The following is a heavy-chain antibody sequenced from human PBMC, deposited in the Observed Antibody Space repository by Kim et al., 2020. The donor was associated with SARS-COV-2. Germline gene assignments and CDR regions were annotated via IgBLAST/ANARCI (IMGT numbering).Heavy chain of an antibody. Sequence: GGSLRLSCVASGFTFSTYWMNWVRQAPGKGLEWVADIRPDGREKHYVDSVKGRFTSSRDNAKNSLYLQMNNLRVEDPAGNYCMGFGYWGQGARVT. D-gene: IGHD3-16*01. CDR3: MGFGY. J-gene: IGHJ4*02. V-gene: IGHV3-7*03. CDR2: IRPDGREK. CDR1: GFTFSTYW.